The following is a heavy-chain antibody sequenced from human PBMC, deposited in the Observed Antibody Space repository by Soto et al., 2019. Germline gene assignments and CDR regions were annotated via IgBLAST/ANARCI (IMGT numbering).Heavy chain of an antibody. V-gene: IGHV3-33*01. CDR3: ARERTFGENNHNYMVV. CDR1: EFTFSRHG. Sequence: QVQLVESGGGVVQPGGSLRLSCAASEFTFSRHGMHWVRQAPGKGLQWVGVIWSDGSNERYADSVKGRFTISRDNSKNTLYLQMNSLRAEDTAVYYCARERTFGENNHNYMVVWGTGITVTVSS. J-gene: IGHJ6*03. CDR2: IWSDGSNE. D-gene: IGHD3-10*01.